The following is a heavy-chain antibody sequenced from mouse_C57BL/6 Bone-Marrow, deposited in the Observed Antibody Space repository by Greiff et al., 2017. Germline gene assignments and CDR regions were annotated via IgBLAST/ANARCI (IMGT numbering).Heavy chain of an antibody. V-gene: IGHV14-4*01. CDR3: ARGRFTTVVADYAMDY. J-gene: IGHJ4*01. Sequence: EVQLQQSGAELVRPGASVKLSCTASGFNIKDDYMHWVKQRPEQGLEWIGWIDPENGDTEYASKFQGKATITADTSSNTAYLQLSSLTSEDTAVYYCARGRFTTVVADYAMDYWGQGTSVTVSS. CDR1: GFNIKDDY. D-gene: IGHD1-1*01. CDR2: IDPENGDT.